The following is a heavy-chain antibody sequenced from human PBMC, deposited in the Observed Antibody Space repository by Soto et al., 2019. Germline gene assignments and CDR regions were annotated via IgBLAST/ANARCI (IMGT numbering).Heavy chain of an antibody. Sequence: QVQLVQSGAEVKKPGASVKVSCKASGYTFTSYDINWVRQATGQGLEWMGWMNPNSGNTAYAQKVQGRVTMTRNTSISTAEMGLSRLRSEETAVYYCARESTGGFHPWGQGTLVTVSS. D-gene: IGHD1-1*01. CDR3: ARESTGGFHP. V-gene: IGHV1-8*01. CDR2: MNPNSGNT. J-gene: IGHJ5*02. CDR1: GYTFTSYD.